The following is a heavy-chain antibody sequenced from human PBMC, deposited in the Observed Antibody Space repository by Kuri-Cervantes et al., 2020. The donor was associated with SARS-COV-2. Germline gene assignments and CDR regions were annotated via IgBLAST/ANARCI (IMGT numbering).Heavy chain of an antibody. CDR2: INHSGST. J-gene: IGHJ6*03. D-gene: IGHD3-3*01. CDR3: ARYGVYYYYYYMDV. Sequence: GSLRLSCAVYGGSFSGYYWSWIRQPPGKGQEWSGEINHSGSTNYNPSLKSRVTISVDTSKNQFSLKLSSVTAADTAVYYCARYGVYYYYYYMDVWGKGTTVTVSS. V-gene: IGHV4-34*01. CDR1: GGSFSGYY.